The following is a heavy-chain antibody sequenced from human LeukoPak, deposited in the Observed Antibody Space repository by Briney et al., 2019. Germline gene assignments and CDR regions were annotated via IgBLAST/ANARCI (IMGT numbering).Heavy chain of an antibody. V-gene: IGHV3-21*01. CDR2: ITISSNYI. CDR3: TRDGHGDGFLTGYSYFSMDV. CDR1: GFTFSSYS. Sequence: GGSLRLSCAASGFTFSSYSMNWVRQAPGKGLEWVSSITISSNYIYYADSVKGPFTISRDNAKNSLYLQMNDLRVEDTALYFCTRDGHGDGFLTGYSYFSMDVWGQGTTVTVSS. D-gene: IGHD3-9*01. J-gene: IGHJ6*02.